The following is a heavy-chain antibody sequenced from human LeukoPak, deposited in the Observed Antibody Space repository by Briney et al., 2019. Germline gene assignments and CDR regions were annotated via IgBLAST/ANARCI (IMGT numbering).Heavy chain of an antibody. Sequence: SETLSLTCAVSGGPISSGGYSWSWIRQPPGKGLEWIGYIYHSGSTYYNPSLKSRVTISVDRSKNQFSLKLSSVTAADTAVYYCARASKSKGSFDYWGQGTLVTVSS. CDR2: IYHSGST. CDR1: GGPISSGGYS. V-gene: IGHV4-30-2*01. J-gene: IGHJ4*02. CDR3: ARASKSKGSFDY.